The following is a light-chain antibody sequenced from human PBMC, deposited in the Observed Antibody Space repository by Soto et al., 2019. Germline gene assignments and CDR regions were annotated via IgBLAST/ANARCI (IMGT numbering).Light chain of an antibody. CDR1: SGHSSYI. Sequence: QLVLTQSSSASASLGSSVTLTCTLSSGHSSYIIAWHQQQPRKAPRYLMKLEGSGSYNKGSGVPDRFSGSSSGTDRYLTISNLQSEDEADYYCETWDSNSRVFGGGTKLTVL. V-gene: IGLV4-60*03. CDR3: ETWDSNSRV. J-gene: IGLJ2*01. CDR2: LEGSGSY.